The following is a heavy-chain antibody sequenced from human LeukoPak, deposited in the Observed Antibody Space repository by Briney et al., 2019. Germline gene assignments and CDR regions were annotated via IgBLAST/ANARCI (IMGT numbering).Heavy chain of an antibody. J-gene: IGHJ3*02. V-gene: IGHV4-30-4*02. D-gene: IGHD3-10*01. CDR1: GGSISSGDYY. CDR2: IYYSGST. Sequence: SDTLSLTCTVSGGSISSGDYYWSWVRQPPGTGLEWIGYIYYSGSTYYNPSLKSRVTISVDTSKNQFSLKLSSVTAADTAVYYCARAPETMVRGVIPHAFDIWGQGTMVTVSS. CDR3: ARAPETMVRGVIPHAFDI.